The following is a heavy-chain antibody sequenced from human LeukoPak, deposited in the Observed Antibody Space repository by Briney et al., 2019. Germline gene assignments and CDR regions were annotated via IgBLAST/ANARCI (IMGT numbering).Heavy chain of an antibody. CDR2: FDPEDGET. Sequence: GASVKVSCKVSGYTLTELYMHWVRQAPGKGLEWMGDFDPEDGETIYAQKFQGRVTMTEDTSTDTAYMELSSLRSEDTAVYYCATGLRYSYGFPNVDYWGQGTLVTVSS. V-gene: IGHV1-24*01. D-gene: IGHD5-18*01. J-gene: IGHJ4*02. CDR1: GYTLTELY. CDR3: ATGLRYSYGFPNVDY.